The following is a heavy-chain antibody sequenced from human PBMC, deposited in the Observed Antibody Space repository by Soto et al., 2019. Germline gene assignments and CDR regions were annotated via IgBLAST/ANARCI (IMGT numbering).Heavy chain of an antibody. CDR1: GLTFSSYA. D-gene: IGHD3-9*01. J-gene: IGHJ3*02. V-gene: IGHV3-23*01. Sequence: PGGSLRLSCAASGLTFSSYAMSWVRQAQGKGLEWVSAISGSGGSTYYADSVKGRFTICRANSKNTLYLQLNSLRAEDTAVYYCARNLRYFASGAFDIWGQGTMVTVSS. CDR3: ARNLRYFASGAFDI. CDR2: ISGSGGST.